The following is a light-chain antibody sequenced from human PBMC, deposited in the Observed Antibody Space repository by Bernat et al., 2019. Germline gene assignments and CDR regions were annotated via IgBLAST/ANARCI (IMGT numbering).Light chain of an antibody. CDR2: DDT. Sequence: SLELTQPPSVSVAPGETARLYCGGSHHQYINFEYIHIHWYQQKAGQAPVLVVYDDTDRPSGIPERFSGSKSGNTATLSISRVEGGDEADYYCQLWDSGSDHIIFGGGTKLTVL. CDR1: HHQYIN. V-gene: IGLV3-21*02. CDR3: QLWDSGSDHII. J-gene: IGLJ2*01.